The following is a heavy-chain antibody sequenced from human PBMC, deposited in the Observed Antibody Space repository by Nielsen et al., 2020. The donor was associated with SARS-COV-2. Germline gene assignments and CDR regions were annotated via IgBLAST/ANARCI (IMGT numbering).Heavy chain of an antibody. CDR1: GGSISSGGYY. CDR3: AGDYWGSGSYYYYYGMDV. J-gene: IGHJ6*02. V-gene: IGHV4-31*03. CDR2: IYYSGST. D-gene: IGHD5-12*01. Sequence: SETLSLTCTVSGGSISSGGYYWSWIRQHPGKGLEWIGYIYYSGSTYYNPSLKSRVTISVDTSKNQFSLKLSSVTAADTAVYYCAGDYWGSGSYYYYYGMDVWGQGTTVTVSS.